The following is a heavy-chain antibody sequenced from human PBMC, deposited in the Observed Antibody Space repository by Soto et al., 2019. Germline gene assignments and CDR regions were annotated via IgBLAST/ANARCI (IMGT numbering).Heavy chain of an antibody. CDR2: INAGNGNT. Sequence: QVQLVQSGAEVKKPGASVKVSCKASGYTFTSYAMHWVRQAPGQRLEWMGWINAGNGNTKYSQKFRGRVTITRDTSASTAYMELSSLRSEDTAVYYCASESLWFGEYTRGLDYWGQGTLVTVSS. V-gene: IGHV1-3*01. J-gene: IGHJ4*02. CDR1: GYTFTSYA. D-gene: IGHD3-10*01. CDR3: ASESLWFGEYTRGLDY.